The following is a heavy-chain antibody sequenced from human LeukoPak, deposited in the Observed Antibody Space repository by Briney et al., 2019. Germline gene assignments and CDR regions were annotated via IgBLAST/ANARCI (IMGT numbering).Heavy chain of an antibody. V-gene: IGHV3-7*01. J-gene: IGHJ1*01. CDR1: GFTFSSYW. CDR2: IKQDGSEK. Sequence: GGSLRLSCAASGFTFSSYWMSWVRQAPGKGLEWVANIKQDGSEKYYVDSVKGRFTISRDNAKNSLYLQMNSLRAEDTAVYYCARDDSSGYYQYFQHWGRGTLVTVSS. CDR3: ARDDSSGYYQYFQH. D-gene: IGHD3-22*01.